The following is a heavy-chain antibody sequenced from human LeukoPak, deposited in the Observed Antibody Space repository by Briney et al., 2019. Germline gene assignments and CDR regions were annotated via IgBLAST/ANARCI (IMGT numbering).Heavy chain of an antibody. D-gene: IGHD2-2*01. CDR3: ARGRCSSTSCFSNYYYYMDV. CDR1: GFTFSTYW. CDR2: IKQDGSED. V-gene: IGHV3-7*01. J-gene: IGHJ6*03. Sequence: PGGSLRLSCAVSGFTFSTYWMNWVRQAPGKGLEWVANIKQDGSEDYYVDSVKGRFTISRDNAKNSLYLQMNSLRAEDASVYYCARGRCSSTSCFSNYYYYMDVWGKGTTVTVSS.